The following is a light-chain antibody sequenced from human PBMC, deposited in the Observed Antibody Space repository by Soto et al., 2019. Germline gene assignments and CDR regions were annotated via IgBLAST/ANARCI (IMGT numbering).Light chain of an antibody. V-gene: IGLV2-14*03. CDR3: SSYSSSSTPYV. CDR2: DVS. J-gene: IGLJ1*01. CDR1: SSDIGNYNY. Sequence: QSALTQPASVSGSPGQSITISCAGSSSDIGNYNYVSWYHQHPGKAPRLIIYDVSNRPSGVSNRFSGSKSGNTASLTISGLQAEDEADYYCSSYSSSSTPYVFGTGTKVTVL.